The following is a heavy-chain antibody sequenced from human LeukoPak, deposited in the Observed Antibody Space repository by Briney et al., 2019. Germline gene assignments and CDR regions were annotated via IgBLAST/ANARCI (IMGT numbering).Heavy chain of an antibody. Sequence: PSETLSLTCTVSGGSISSYYWSWIRQPTGKGLEWIGRIYTSGSTNYNPSLKSRVTMSVDTSKNQFSLKLSSVTAADTAVYYCARETNYYGSGSYENWGQGTLVTVSS. CDR1: GGSISSYY. J-gene: IGHJ4*02. CDR2: IYTSGST. V-gene: IGHV4-4*07. CDR3: ARETNYYGSGSYEN. D-gene: IGHD3-10*01.